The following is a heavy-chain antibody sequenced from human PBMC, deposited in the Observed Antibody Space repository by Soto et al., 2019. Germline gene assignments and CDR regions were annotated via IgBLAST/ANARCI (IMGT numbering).Heavy chain of an antibody. CDR1: GLTFSSYG. CDR2: IWYDGSNK. J-gene: IGHJ6*02. CDR3: ARDISSGCALYYYYGMDV. V-gene: IGHV3-33*01. Sequence: PGGSLRLSCAASGLTFSSYGMHWVRQAPGKGLEWVAVIWYDGSNKYYADSVKGRFTISRDNSKNTLYLQMNSLRAEDTAVYYCARDISSGCALYYYYGMDVWGQGTTVTVSS. D-gene: IGHD6-19*01.